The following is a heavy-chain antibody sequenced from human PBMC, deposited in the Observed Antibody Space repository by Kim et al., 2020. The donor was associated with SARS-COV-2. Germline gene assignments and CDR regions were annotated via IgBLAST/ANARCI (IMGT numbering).Heavy chain of an antibody. Sequence: GGSLRLSCAASGFTFSSYDMHWVRQATGKGLEWVSAIGTAGDTYYPGSVKGRFTISRENAKNSLYLQMNSLRAGDTAVYYCARGSVSGSYYHLGRSWYDYWGPGALVPVSS. CDR2: IGTAGDT. J-gene: IGHJ4*02. D-gene: IGHD1-26*01. V-gene: IGHV3-13*04. CDR3: ARGSVSGSYYHLGRSWYDY. CDR1: GFTFSSYD.